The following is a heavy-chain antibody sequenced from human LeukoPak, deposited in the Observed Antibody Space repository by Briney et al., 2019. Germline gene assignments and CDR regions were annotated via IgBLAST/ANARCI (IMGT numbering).Heavy chain of an antibody. D-gene: IGHD5-24*01. CDR3: ARDRDGYSY. J-gene: IGHJ4*02. CDR1: GGFISSSSYY. Sequence: SETLSFTCTVSGGFISSSSYYWGWIRQPPGKGLEWIGSIYYSGSTYYSPSLKSRVTISVGTSKNQFSLKLRSVTAADTAVYYCARDRDGYSYWGQGTLVTVSS. CDR2: IYYSGST. V-gene: IGHV4-39*07.